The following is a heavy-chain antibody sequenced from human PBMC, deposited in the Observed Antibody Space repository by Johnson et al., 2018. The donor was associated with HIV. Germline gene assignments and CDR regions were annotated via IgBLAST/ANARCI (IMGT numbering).Heavy chain of an antibody. CDR3: ARDGTRLEQWLHGAGAFDI. J-gene: IGHJ3*02. Sequence: VQLVESGGGLVQPGGSLRLSCAASGFTVSSNYMSWVRQAPGKGLEWVSVIYSGGSTYYADSVKGRFTISRDNSKNTLYLQMNSLRAEDTAVYYCARDGTRLEQWLHGAGAFDIWDQGTMVTVSS. CDR1: GFTVSSNY. CDR2: IYSGGST. D-gene: IGHD6-19*01. V-gene: IGHV3-66*01.